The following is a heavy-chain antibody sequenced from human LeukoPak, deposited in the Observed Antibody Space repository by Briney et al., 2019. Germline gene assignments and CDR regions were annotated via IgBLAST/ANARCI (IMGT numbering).Heavy chain of an antibody. CDR2: IYTSGST. J-gene: IGHJ4*02. CDR1: GGSISSGSYY. Sequence: ASETLSLTCTVSGGSISSGSYYWGWIRQPAGKGLEWIGRIYTSGSTNYNPSLKSRVTISVDTSKNQFSLKLSSVTAADTAVYYCARGGLGVPAAPVEYWPQGTLVTVSS. CDR3: ARGGLGVPAAPVEY. D-gene: IGHD2-2*01. V-gene: IGHV4-61*02.